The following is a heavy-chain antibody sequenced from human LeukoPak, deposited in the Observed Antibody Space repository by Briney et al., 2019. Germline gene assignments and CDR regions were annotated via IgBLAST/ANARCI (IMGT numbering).Heavy chain of an antibody. Sequence: SETLSLTCTVSGGSISSNYWSWIRQPPGKGLEWIGYLYYSGSTNYNPSLKSRVIISVDTSKNQFSLKLNSVTDADTAVYYCARRQAAAGPYFDYWGQGTLVTVSS. V-gene: IGHV4-59*01. CDR2: LYYSGST. J-gene: IGHJ4*02. D-gene: IGHD6-13*01. CDR3: ARRQAAAGPYFDY. CDR1: GGSISSNY.